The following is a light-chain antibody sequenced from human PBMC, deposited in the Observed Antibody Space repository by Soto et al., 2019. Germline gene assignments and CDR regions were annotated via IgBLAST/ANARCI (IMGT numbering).Light chain of an antibody. V-gene: IGKV1-39*01. CDR2: AAS. CDR1: QSIRNH. CDR3: QQSYSTPIT. Sequence: IQLHKSPSSLSASVEDRVIITCRASQSIRNHVNWYQQKPGTAPKLRSYAASSLQSGVPSRFSGSGSGTDFTRTISSLQTEDFATYYCQQSYSTPITFGQGTRLEIK. J-gene: IGKJ5*01.